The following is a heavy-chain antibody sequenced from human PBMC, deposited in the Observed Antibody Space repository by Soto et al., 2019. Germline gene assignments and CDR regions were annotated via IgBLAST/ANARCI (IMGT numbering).Heavy chain of an antibody. CDR2: IFQSGST. CDR1: GGSISSGGYS. Sequence: PSETLSLTCAVSGGSISSGGYSWSWLRQPPGKGLEWIGDIFQSGSTNYNPSLKSRVTISVDTSKNQFSLKLSSVTAADTAVYYCARGPPFHWGQGTLVTVSS. J-gene: IGHJ4*02. D-gene: IGHD3-16*01. V-gene: IGHV4-30-2*01. CDR3: ARGPPFH.